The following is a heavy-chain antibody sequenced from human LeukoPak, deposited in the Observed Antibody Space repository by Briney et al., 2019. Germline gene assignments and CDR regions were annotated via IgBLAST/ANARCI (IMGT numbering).Heavy chain of an antibody. CDR2: IYYSGST. CDR1: GGSISSSSYY. J-gene: IGHJ4*02. CDR3: ARRTVLSTDQ. V-gene: IGHV4-39*01. D-gene: IGHD4-17*01. Sequence: SETLSLTCTVSGGSISSSSYYWGWIRQPPGKGLEWIGSIYYSGSTYYNPSLKSRVSISEDTSKNQFSLKLSSVTAADTAVYYCARRTVLSTDQWGQGTLVTVSS.